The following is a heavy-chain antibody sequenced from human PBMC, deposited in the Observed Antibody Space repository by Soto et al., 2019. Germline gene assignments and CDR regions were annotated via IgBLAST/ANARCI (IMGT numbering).Heavy chain of an antibody. CDR2: ISGSGGST. V-gene: IGHV3-23*01. CDR3: AKRGFDGSGSYYRN. CDR1: GFTFSSYA. D-gene: IGHD3-10*01. Sequence: EVQLLESGGGLVQPGGSLRLSCAASGFTFSSYAMSWVRQAPGKGLEWVSAISGSGGSTYYADSVKGRFTIFRDNSKNSLYLQINSVRAVDTALYYCAKRGFDGSGSYYRNWGQGTLVTVSS. J-gene: IGHJ4*02.